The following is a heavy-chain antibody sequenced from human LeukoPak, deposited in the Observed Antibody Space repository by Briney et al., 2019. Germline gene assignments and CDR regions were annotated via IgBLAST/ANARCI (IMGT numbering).Heavy chain of an antibody. CDR2: VSISSGTI. D-gene: IGHD5-12*01. Sequence: GGSLRLSCAASGFTFSGHNMNWVRQAPGKGLEWISFVSISSGTIYYADSVKGRFRISRDNAKNSLYLQMNSLRAEDTAVFYCARDPGYSNSPYYLDYWGQGTLVTVSS. J-gene: IGHJ4*02. CDR3: ARDPGYSNSPYYLDY. V-gene: IGHV3-48*04. CDR1: GFTFSGHN.